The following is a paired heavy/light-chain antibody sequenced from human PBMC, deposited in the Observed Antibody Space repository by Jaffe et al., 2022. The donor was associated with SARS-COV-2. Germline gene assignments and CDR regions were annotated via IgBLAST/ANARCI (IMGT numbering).Light chain of an antibody. Sequence: QSALTQPRSVSGSPGQSVTISCTGTSSDIGGCTCASWYQQHPGKAPKLMIYHDTKRPSGVPDRFSGSKSGNTASLTISGLQAEDEADYYCCSYTGIYVLFGGGTKLTVL. CDR1: SSDIGGCTC. J-gene: IGLJ2*01. CDR3: CSYTGIYVL. V-gene: IGLV2-11*01. CDR2: HDT.
Heavy chain of an antibody. CDR3: ARHVYGDYGPFDP. V-gene: IGHV4-39*01. CDR1: GDSISSSTYY. CDR2: IYYSGST. J-gene: IGHJ5*02. D-gene: IGHD4-17*01. Sequence: QLQLRESGPGLVKPSETLSLTCTVSGDSISSSTYYWGWIRQPPGRGLEWIGTIYYSGSTSYNPSLKSRVTISIDTSKNQFSLKLTSVTAADTAVFYCARHVYGDYGPFDPWGQGTLVTVSS.